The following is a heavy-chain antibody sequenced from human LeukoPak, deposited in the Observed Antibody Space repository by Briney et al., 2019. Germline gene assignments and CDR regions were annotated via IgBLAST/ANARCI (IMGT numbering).Heavy chain of an antibody. Sequence: PGGSLRLSCAASGFTFSSYSMNWVRQAPGKGLEWVSSISSSSSYIYYADSVKGRITISRDNARNSLYLQMNSLRAEDTAVYYCVPQKGYGGNPLDYWGQGTLVTVSS. V-gene: IGHV3-21*01. J-gene: IGHJ4*02. CDR3: VPQKGYGGNPLDY. CDR2: ISSSSSYI. D-gene: IGHD4-23*01. CDR1: GFTFSSYS.